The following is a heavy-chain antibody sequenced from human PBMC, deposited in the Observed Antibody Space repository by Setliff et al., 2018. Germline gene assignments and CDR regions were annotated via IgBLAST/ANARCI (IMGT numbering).Heavy chain of an antibody. J-gene: IGHJ3*02. CDR3: ATDHMPASGTSAFDI. V-gene: IGHV1-69*05. D-gene: IGHD6-13*01. CDR1: GGTFNTYV. CDR2: IIPIFGTS. Sequence: GASVKVSCKASGGTFNTYVISWVRQAPSQGLECMGMIIPIFGTSNYAQKFQARVTMTTDESTSTAYMELSSLTSEVTAVYYCATDHMPASGTSAFDIWGQGTVVTVSS.